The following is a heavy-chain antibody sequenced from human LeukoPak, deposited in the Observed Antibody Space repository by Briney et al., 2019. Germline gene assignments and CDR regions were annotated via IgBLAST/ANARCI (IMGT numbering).Heavy chain of an antibody. CDR2: FFGSGGSA. CDR1: GFSFGSYA. V-gene: IGHV3-23*01. D-gene: IGHD2-15*01. CDR3: AKTTVGYSSGRFPGWPADY. Sequence: GGSLRLSCTASGFSFGSYAMYWVRQAPGKGLEWVTGFFGSGGSAHYADSVKGRFTISRDNSKNTVYLEMNSLGVEDTAVYYCAKTTVGYSSGRFPGWPADYWGQGTLVTVSS. J-gene: IGHJ4*02.